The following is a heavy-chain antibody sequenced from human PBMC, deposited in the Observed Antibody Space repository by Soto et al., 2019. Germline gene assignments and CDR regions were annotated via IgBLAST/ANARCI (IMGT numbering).Heavy chain of an antibody. Sequence: GASVKVSCKASGYTFTSYGISWVRQAPGQGLEWMGWISAYNGNTNYAQKLQGRVTMTTDTSTSTAYMELRSLRSDDTAVYYCARDRHSGYDEGLFDYWGQGTLVTVSS. CDR3: ARDRHSGYDEGLFDY. CDR1: GYTFTSYG. J-gene: IGHJ4*02. D-gene: IGHD5-12*01. CDR2: ISAYNGNT. V-gene: IGHV1-18*01.